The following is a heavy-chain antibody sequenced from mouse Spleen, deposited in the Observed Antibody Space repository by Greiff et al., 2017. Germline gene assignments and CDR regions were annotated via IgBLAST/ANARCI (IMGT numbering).Heavy chain of an antibody. Sequence: VQLQQSGPELVKPGASVKISCKASGYTFTDYYMNWVKQSHGKSFEWIGDINPNNGGTSYNQKFKGKATLTVDKSSSTAYMELRSLTSEDSAVYYCDSYSRRYWGQGTTLTVSS. J-gene: IGHJ2*01. CDR3: DSYSRRY. CDR2: INPNNGGT. CDR1: GYTFTDYY. V-gene: IGHV1-26*01. D-gene: IGHD2-5*01.